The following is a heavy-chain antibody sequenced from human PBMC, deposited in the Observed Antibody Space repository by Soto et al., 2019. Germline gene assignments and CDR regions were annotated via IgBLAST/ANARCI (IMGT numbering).Heavy chain of an antibody. CDR3: ARDCSGGSCYGSYYYYNGMDV. CDR1: GYTFTSYG. V-gene: IGHV1-18*01. J-gene: IGHJ6*02. CDR2: ISAYNGNT. Sequence: ASVKVSCKASGYTFTSYGISWVRQAPGQGLEWMGWISAYNGNTNYAQKLQGRVTMTTDTSTSTAYMELRSLRSDDTAVYYCARDCSGGSCYGSYYYYNGMDVWGQGTTVTVSS. D-gene: IGHD2-15*01.